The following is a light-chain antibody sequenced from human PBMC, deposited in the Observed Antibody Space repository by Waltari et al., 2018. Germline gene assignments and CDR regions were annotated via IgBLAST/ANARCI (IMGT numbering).Light chain of an antibody. Sequence: QSALTQPRSVSGSPGQSVTISCTGTSSDVGGYNYVSWYQQHPGKAPKVMIYAVSQRPSGVPDRFSGSKSENTASLTISGLQVEDEADYYCCSYAGSYIYVFGSVTTVTAL. J-gene: IGLJ1*01. CDR1: SSDVGGYNY. V-gene: IGLV2-11*01. CDR2: AVS. CDR3: CSYAGSYIYV.